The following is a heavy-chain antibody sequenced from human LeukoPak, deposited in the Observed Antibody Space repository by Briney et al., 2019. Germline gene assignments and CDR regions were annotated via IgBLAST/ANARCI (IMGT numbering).Heavy chain of an antibody. CDR2: IGIDSGNT. CDR3: ARDHNYAFDN. D-gene: IGHD1-1*01. J-gene: IGHJ4*02. V-gene: IGHV3-48*01. CDR1: GFPFIEYS. Sequence: PGGSLRLSCTASGFPFIEYSMNWVRQVPGKRLEWISYIGIDSGNTKYADSVRGRFTISADKAKNSLYLQMNSLRVEDTAVYYCARDHNYAFDNWGQGTLVSVAS.